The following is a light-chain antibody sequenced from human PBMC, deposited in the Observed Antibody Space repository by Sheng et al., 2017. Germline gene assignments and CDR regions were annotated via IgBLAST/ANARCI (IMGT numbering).Light chain of an antibody. V-gene: IGKV3-11*01. Sequence: EIVMTQSPATLSVSPGERATLSCRASQSVSSHLAWYYQKPGQAPRLLIYGASTRATGIPARFNGSGSETDFTLTISSLEPEDFGVYYCQQRGNWPTFGPGTKLEIK. CDR1: QSVSSH. CDR2: GAS. CDR3: QQRGNWPT. J-gene: IGKJ2*01.